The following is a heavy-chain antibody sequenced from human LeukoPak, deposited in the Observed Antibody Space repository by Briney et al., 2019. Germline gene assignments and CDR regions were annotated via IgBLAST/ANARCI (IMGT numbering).Heavy chain of an antibody. Sequence: GGSLRLSCAASGFTFSTYWMHCVRQAPGKGLVWVARIKGDGSSTIYADSVKGRFTISRDNSKNTLYLQTSSLRAEDTAVYYCARASTTVPNLLDHWGRGTLVTVSS. J-gene: IGHJ4*02. CDR1: GFTFSTYW. CDR2: IKGDGSST. CDR3: ARASTTVPNLLDH. D-gene: IGHD4-17*01. V-gene: IGHV3-74*01.